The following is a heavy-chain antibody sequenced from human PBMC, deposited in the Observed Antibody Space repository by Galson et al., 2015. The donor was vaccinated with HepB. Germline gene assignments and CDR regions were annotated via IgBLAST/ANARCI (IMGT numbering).Heavy chain of an antibody. Sequence: SLRLACAASGFTFRYYWMTWVRQAPGKGLEWVATIKEDGSEKYYVDSMRGRFTISRDNAKNSLYLQMNSLRAEDTAVYYCARDVRFPHYGMDVWGQGTTVTVSS. CDR1: GFTFRYYW. CDR2: IKEDGSEK. D-gene: IGHD3-3*01. V-gene: IGHV3-7*01. CDR3: ARDVRFPHYGMDV. J-gene: IGHJ6*02.